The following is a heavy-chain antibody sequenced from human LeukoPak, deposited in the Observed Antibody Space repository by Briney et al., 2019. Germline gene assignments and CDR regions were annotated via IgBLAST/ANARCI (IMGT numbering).Heavy chain of an antibody. CDR3: AGGIVGATTDYLVDY. CDR1: GGSISSYY. J-gene: IGHJ4*02. D-gene: IGHD1-26*01. Sequence: SETLSLTCTVSGGSISSYYWSWIRQPAGKGLEWIGRIYTSGSTNYNPSLKSRVTMSVDTSKNQFSLKLSSVTAADTAVYYCAGGIVGATTDYLVDYWGQGTLVTVSS. V-gene: IGHV4-4*07. CDR2: IYTSGST.